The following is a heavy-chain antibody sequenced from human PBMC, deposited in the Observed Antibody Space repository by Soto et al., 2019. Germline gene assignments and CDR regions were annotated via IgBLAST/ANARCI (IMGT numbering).Heavy chain of an antibody. CDR2: IYWDDDK. V-gene: IGHV2-5*02. D-gene: IGHD7-27*01. J-gene: IGHJ4*02. Sequence: QITLKESGPTLVKPTQTLTLTCTFSGFSLSTTGVGVGWIRQPPGKALECLALIYWDDDKRYSPSLTNRLTITKDTSKDQVVLTMTNMHPVDTGTYFCAYRPSLDWGHFDSWGQGTLVTVSS. CDR3: AYRPSLDWGHFDS. CDR1: GFSLSTTGVG.